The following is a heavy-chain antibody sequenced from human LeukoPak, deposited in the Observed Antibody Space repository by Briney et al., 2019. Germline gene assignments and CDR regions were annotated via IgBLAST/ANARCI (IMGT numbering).Heavy chain of an antibody. J-gene: IGHJ4*02. D-gene: IGHD3-10*01. V-gene: IGHV3-21*01. CDR3: ARGYDSGSYYNFGY. CDR2: ISSRSSYI. CDR1: GFTFSSYS. Sequence: PGGSLGLSCAASGFTFSSYSMNWVRQAPGKGLEWVSSISSRSSYIYYADSVKGRFTISRDNAKNSLYLQMNSLRAEDTAVYYCARGYDSGSYYNFGYWGQGTLVTVSS.